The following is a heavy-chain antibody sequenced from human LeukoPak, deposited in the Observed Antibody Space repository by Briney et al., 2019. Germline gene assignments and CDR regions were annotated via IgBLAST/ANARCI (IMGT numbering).Heavy chain of an antibody. CDR1: GFSFSSDW. CDR3: STIRPDY. J-gene: IGHJ4*02. CDR2: IKSDDSNT. Sequence: GGSLRLSCAASGFSFSSDWMHWVRKVPGQGLVWVSRIKSDDSNTDYADSVKGRFTISRDNAKNTLFLQMNSLRAEDTAVYYCSTIRPDYWGQGTLVTVSS. D-gene: IGHD3-3*01. V-gene: IGHV3-74*01.